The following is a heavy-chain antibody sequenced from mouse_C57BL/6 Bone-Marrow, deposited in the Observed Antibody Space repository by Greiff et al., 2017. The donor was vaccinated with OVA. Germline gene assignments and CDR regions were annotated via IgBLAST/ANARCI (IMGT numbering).Heavy chain of an antibody. CDR2: ISSGSSTI. CDR1: GFTFSDYG. D-gene: IGHD1-1*01. J-gene: IGHJ4*01. Sequence: VQRVESGGGLVKPGGSLKLSCAASGFTFSDYGMHWVRQAQEKGLEWVAYISSGSSTICYANKVKGRFTISRDNAKNTLFLQMTSLRSEDTAMYYCASNYGVDYWGKGTTVTVSS. V-gene: IGHV5-17*01. CDR3: ASNYGVDY.